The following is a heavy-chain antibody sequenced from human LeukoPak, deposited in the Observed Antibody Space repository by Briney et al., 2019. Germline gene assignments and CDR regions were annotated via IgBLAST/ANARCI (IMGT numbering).Heavy chain of an antibody. CDR1: GFTVSDNY. V-gene: IGHV3-53*01. J-gene: IGHJ5*02. Sequence: GGSLRLSCAASGFTVSDNYMSWVRQAPGKGLEWVSVMYSGGDTYYANSVKGRFTFSRDISRNTLYLQMNGLRTEDTAMYYCARDAPQVPAAGVLASWGQGTLVTVSS. D-gene: IGHD6-13*01. CDR2: MYSGGDT. CDR3: ARDAPQVPAAGVLAS.